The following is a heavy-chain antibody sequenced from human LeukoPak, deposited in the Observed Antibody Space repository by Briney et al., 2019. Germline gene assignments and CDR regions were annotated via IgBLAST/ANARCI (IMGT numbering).Heavy chain of an antibody. D-gene: IGHD5-12*01. V-gene: IGHV4-39*07. J-gene: IGHJ3*02. CDR2: IYYSGNT. CDR3: AREVPDMVATVDAFDI. CDR1: GDSISSSNSY. Sequence: SETLSLTCTVSGDSISSSNSYWGWIRQPPGKGLEWIGSIYYSGNTYYNASLKSRVTISVDTSKNQFSLKLSSVTAADTAVYYCAREVPDMVATVDAFDIWGQGTMVTVSS.